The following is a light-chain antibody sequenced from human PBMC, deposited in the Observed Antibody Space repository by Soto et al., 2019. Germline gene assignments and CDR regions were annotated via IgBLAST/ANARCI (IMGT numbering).Light chain of an antibody. J-gene: IGLJ2*01. Sequence: QSALTQPASVSGSPGQSITISCTGTSSDIGGYNHVSWYQHSPGKAPKLILFAVSDRPSGISHRFSGSKSGNTASLTISGLQAEDEADYYCCSYTSLSSVVFGGGTKLTVL. V-gene: IGLV2-14*01. CDR2: AVS. CDR1: SSDIGGYNH. CDR3: CSYTSLSSVV.